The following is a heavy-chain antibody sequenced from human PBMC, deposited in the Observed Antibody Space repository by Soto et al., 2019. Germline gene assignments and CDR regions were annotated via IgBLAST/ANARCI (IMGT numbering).Heavy chain of an antibody. CDR1: GGSLSSSSYY. Sequence: SATLSLTCTVSGGSLSSSSYYWGWIRQPPGKGLDWIGSGFHSGSTYYNPSLKSRVTISVDTSKNQFSLKLRSVTAADTAVYYCARTLYTSGWHFDYWGQGALVTVSS. D-gene: IGHD6-19*01. J-gene: IGHJ4*02. V-gene: IGHV4-39*01. CDR3: ARTLYTSGWHFDY. CDR2: GFHSGST.